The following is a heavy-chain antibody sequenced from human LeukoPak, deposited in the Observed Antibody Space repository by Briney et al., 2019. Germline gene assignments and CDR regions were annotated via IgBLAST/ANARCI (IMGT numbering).Heavy chain of an antibody. Sequence: ETLSLTCTVSGGSISSSSYYWGWIRQPPGKGLEWVSSISSSSSYIYYADSVKGRFTFSRDNAKNSLSLQMNSLRAEDTAVYYCARDGEVGVGRWFDPWGQGTLVTVSS. CDR1: GGSISSSS. V-gene: IGHV3-21*01. J-gene: IGHJ5*02. CDR3: ARDGEVGVGRWFDP. D-gene: IGHD1-26*01. CDR2: ISSSSSYI.